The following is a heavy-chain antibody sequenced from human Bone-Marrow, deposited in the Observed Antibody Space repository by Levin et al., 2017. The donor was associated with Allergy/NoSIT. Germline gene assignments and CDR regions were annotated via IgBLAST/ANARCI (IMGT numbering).Heavy chain of an antibody. CDR2: IKSKTDGGTT. V-gene: IGHV3-15*01. Sequence: GGSLRLSCAASGFTFSNAWMSWVRQAPGKGLEWVGRIKSKTDGGTTDYAAPVKGRFTISRDDSKNTLYLQMNSLKTEDTAVYYCTTGYYDFWSGYRIDAFDIWGQGTMVTVSS. J-gene: IGHJ3*02. CDR1: GFTFSNAW. CDR3: TTGYYDFWSGYRIDAFDI. D-gene: IGHD3-3*01.